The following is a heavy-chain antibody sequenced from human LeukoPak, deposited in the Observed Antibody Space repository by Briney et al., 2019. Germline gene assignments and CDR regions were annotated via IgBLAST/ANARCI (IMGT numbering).Heavy chain of an antibody. Sequence: GGSLRLSCAASGFTFSSYGMNWVRQAPGKGLEWVSSISSSGSNKYYADSVKGRFTISRDNAKNSLHLQMNSLRAEDTAVYYCARGYCSGGSCYPDYYYYYMDVWGKGTTVTVSS. CDR1: GFTFSSYG. CDR2: ISSSGSNK. CDR3: ARGYCSGGSCYPDYYYYYMDV. J-gene: IGHJ6*03. D-gene: IGHD2-15*01. V-gene: IGHV3-48*03.